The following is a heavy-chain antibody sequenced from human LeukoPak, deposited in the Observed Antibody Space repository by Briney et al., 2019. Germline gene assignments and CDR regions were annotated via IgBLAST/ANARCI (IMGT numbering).Heavy chain of an antibody. J-gene: IGHJ4*02. V-gene: IGHV3-21*01. CDR2: ISSSSSYI. Sequence: GGSLRLSCAASGFTFSSYSMNWVRQAPEKGLEWVSSISSSSSYIYYADSVKGRFTISRDNAKNSLYLQMNSLRAEDTAVYYCAREGVDYDSSGYDYWGQGTLVTVSS. CDR1: GFTFSSYS. D-gene: IGHD3-22*01. CDR3: AREGVDYDSSGYDY.